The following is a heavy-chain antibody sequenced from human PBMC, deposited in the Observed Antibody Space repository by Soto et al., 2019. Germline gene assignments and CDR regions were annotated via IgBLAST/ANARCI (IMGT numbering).Heavy chain of an antibody. CDR1: GGSISSGGDS. CDR3: ARGGYYDSSGYYGY. D-gene: IGHD3-22*01. Sequence: SETQSLTCAVSGGSISSGGDSWSWIRQPPGKGLEWIGYIYYSGSTYYNPSLKSRVTISVDTSKNQFSLKLSSVTAADTAVYYCARGGYYDSSGYYGYWGQGTLVTVSS. CDR2: IYYSGST. J-gene: IGHJ4*02. V-gene: IGHV4-31*11.